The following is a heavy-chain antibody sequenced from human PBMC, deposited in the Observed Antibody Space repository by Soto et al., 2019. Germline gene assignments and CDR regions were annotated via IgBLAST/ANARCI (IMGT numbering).Heavy chain of an antibody. J-gene: IGHJ3*02. CDR3: ATFVTGDAFDI. CDR1: GGSISSSSYY. D-gene: IGHD7-27*01. V-gene: IGHV4-39*01. Sequence: SETLSLTCTVSGGSISSSSYYWGWIRQPPGKGLEWIGSIYYSGSTYYNPSLKSRVTISVDTSKNQFSLKLSSVTAADTAVYYCATFVTGDAFDIWGQGTMVTVSS. CDR2: IYYSGST.